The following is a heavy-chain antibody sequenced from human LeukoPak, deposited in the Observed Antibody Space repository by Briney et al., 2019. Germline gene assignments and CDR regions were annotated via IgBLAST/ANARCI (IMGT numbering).Heavy chain of an antibody. Sequence: SETLSLTCTVSGGSMDNYYWSWIRQAAGQGLEWIGRIYISGFTNYRPSLKGRVTMSVDTSRNQFSLKLSYVTAADTAVYFCARGRNYWGQGTLVTVSS. J-gene: IGHJ4*02. CDR1: GGSMDNYY. CDR2: IYISGFT. CDR3: ARGRNY. V-gene: IGHV4-4*07.